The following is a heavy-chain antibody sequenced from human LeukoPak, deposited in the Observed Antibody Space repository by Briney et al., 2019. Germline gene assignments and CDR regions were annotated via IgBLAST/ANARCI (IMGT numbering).Heavy chain of an antibody. D-gene: IGHD5-18*01. Sequence: PGGSLRLSCAASRFTFSRYAMSWVRQAPGKGLEWVSAISGSGGSTYYGDSVKGRFTISRDNSKNTVYLQMNSLRPEDTAVYYCARCGYGCRGDVFDVWGQGTGVTVSS. CDR1: RFTFSRYA. CDR3: ARCGYGCRGDVFDV. J-gene: IGHJ3*01. CDR2: ISGSGGST. V-gene: IGHV3-23*01.